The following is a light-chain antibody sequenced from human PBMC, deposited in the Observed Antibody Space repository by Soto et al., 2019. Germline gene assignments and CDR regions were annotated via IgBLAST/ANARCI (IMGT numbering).Light chain of an antibody. CDR1: QDINNY. CDR3: QQFDNLPFT. J-gene: IGKJ5*01. CDR2: DSS. Sequence: DIQMTQSPSSLSASVGDRVTIICQASQDINNYLNWYQQKPGKAPKLLIYDSSNLEIGVPSRFSGRGYGTRFSFTISSLQPEDIATYYCQQFDNLPFTFSQGTRLEIK. V-gene: IGKV1-33*01.